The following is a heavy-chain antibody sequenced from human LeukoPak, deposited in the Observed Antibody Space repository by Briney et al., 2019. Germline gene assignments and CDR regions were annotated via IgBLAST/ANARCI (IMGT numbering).Heavy chain of an antibody. CDR1: GYTFTSYD. D-gene: IGHD4-17*01. V-gene: IGHV1-2*02. J-gene: IGHJ3*02. CDR2: INPNSGGT. Sequence: ASVKVSCKASGYTFTSYDINWVRQAPGQGLEWMGWINPNSGGTNYAQKFQGRVTMTRDTSISTAYMELSRLRSDDTAVYYCARDGDYEAHDAFDIWGQGTMVTVSS. CDR3: ARDGDYEAHDAFDI.